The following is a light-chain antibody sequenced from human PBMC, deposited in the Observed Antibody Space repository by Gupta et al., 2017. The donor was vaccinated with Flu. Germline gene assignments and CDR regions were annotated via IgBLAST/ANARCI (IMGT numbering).Light chain of an antibody. CDR3: RQHNILLFT. J-gene: IGKJ3*01. Sequence: PSSLSASVEDRATITCRARQGIGNDVGWYQQKPGKAPKRRIYGASRWHSGVPSRVSGSGSGTECTLTISRLQSEDLATEDCRQHNILLFTCGKGNNVDI. CDR1: QGIGND. CDR2: GAS. V-gene: IGKV1-17*01.